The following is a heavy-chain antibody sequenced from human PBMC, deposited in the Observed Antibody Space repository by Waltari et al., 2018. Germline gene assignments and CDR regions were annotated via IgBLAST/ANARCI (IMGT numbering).Heavy chain of an antibody. CDR3: ARRRDVYNPFFDF. Sequence: QVQLVESGGGVVQPGGSLRLSCAASGFSFSDHDMHWVRQTPGKGLEWVTFIRDDGSQKSYADSVKGRFTISRDNSKNTLYQQMNSLRGEDTAVYYCARRRDVYNPFFDFWGQGTLVTVSS. V-gene: IGHV3-30*02. J-gene: IGHJ4*02. CDR1: GFSFSDHD. CDR2: IRDDGSQK. D-gene: IGHD1-1*01.